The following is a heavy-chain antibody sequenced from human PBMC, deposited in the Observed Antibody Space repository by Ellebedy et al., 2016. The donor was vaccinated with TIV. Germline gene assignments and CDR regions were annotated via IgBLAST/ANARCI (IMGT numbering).Heavy chain of an antibody. CDR2: IRSKAYGGTT. D-gene: IGHD2-15*01. V-gene: IGHV3-49*03. J-gene: IGHJ6*02. CDR1: GFTFGDYA. Sequence: PGGSLRLSCTASGFTFGDYAMSWFRQAPGKGLEWVGFIRSKAYGGTTEYAASVKGRFTISRDDSKSIAYLQMNSLRAEDTAVYYCARDVEVVGYYYGMDVWGQGTTVTVSS. CDR3: ARDVEVVGYYYGMDV.